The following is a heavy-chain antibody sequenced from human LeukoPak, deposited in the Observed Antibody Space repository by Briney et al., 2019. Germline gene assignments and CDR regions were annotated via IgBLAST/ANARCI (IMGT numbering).Heavy chain of an antibody. V-gene: IGHV4-59*01. CDR1: STSLTTYY. CDR2: VTDAGFA. D-gene: IGHD7-27*01. J-gene: IGHJ3*02. Sequence: PSETLSLTCTVSSTSLTTYYWSWIRQPPGKGLEWIGYVTDAGFATYNPSLKSRVTLSVDTSTNQFSLKVHSVTVSDTAVYYCARVNWGNAFDIWGQGTMVTVSS. CDR3: ARVNWGNAFDI.